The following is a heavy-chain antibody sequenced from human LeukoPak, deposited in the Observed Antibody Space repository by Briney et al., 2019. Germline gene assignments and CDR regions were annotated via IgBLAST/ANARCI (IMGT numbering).Heavy chain of an antibody. J-gene: IGHJ4*02. CDR2: ISGSGGST. CDR1: GFTFSSFA. V-gene: IGHV3-23*01. D-gene: IGHD3-22*01. Sequence: GGSLRLSCAASGFTFSSFAMSWVRQAPGKGLEWVSAISGSGGSTYYADSVKGRFTISRDNSKNTLYLQMNSLRAEDTAVYYCAKDHFHYYDRSSFDYWGQGTLVTVSS. CDR3: AKDHFHYYDRSSFDY.